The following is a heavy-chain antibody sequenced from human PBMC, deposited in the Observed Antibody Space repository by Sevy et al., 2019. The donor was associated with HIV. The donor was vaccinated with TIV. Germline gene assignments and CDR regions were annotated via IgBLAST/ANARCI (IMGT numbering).Heavy chain of an antibody. J-gene: IGHJ6*02. CDR3: ARIQYQLPHWNYYYGMDV. D-gene: IGHD2-2*01. CDR2: IYYSWST. CDR1: GGSVSSGSYY. Sequence: SETLSLTCTVSGGSVSSGSYYWSWIRQPPGKGLEWIGYIYYSWSTNYNPSLKSRVTISVDTSKNQFSLKLSSVTAADTAVYYCARIQYQLPHWNYYYGMDVWGQGTTVTVSS. V-gene: IGHV4-61*01.